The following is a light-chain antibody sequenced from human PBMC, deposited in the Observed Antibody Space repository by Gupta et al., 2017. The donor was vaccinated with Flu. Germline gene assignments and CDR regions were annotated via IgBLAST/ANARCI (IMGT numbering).Light chain of an antibody. CDR3: AAWDDSLSSWV. CDR2: KNN. CDR1: GSNIGSNY. Sequence: RVTISCSGGGSNIGSNYVYWYQQLPGTAPKLLIYKNNQRPSGVPDRFSGSESGTSASLAISGLRAEDEGSYFCAAWDDSLSSWVFGGGTKLTVL. J-gene: IGLJ3*02. V-gene: IGLV1-47*01.